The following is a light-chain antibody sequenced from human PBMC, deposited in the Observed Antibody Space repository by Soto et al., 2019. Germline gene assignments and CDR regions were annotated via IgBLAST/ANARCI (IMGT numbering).Light chain of an antibody. J-gene: IGKJ4*01. Sequence: EIVMTQSPATLSVSPGERATLSCRASQSVSSKLAWYQQKPGQAPRLLIYDAPTRATGIPARFSGSGSGTEFTLTISSLQSEDFVVYYCQQYNHWPLTFGGGTKVEIK. CDR1: QSVSSK. CDR3: QQYNHWPLT. CDR2: DAP. V-gene: IGKV3D-15*01.